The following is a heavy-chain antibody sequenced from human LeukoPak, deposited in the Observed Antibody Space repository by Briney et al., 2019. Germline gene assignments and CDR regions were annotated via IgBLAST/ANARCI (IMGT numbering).Heavy chain of an antibody. J-gene: IGHJ5*02. D-gene: IGHD6-19*01. CDR3: AKDLEQSYSGWSASYDA. V-gene: IGHV3-23*01. Sequence: GGSPRLSCAASGFTFSTYAMSWVRQVPGKRLEWVSAISSGAGTTGYADSVKGRFTISRVNSKSTISLQMNSLRVEDTAVYYCAKDLEQSYSGWSASYDAWGQGTLVTVSS. CDR1: GFTFSTYA. CDR2: ISSGAGTT.